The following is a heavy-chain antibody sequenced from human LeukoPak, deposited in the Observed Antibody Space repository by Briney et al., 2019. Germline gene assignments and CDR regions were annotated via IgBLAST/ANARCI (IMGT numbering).Heavy chain of an antibody. CDR3: ARVGIAAAGTGWFDA. CDR2: INPSGGST. J-gene: IGHJ5*02. V-gene: IGHV1-46*01. D-gene: IGHD6-13*01. CDR1: GYTFTSYY. Sequence: ASVKVSCKASGYTFTSYYMHWVRQAPGQGLEWMGIINPSGGSTSYAQKFQGRVTMTRDTSTSTVYMELSSLRSEDTAVYYCARVGIAAAGTGWFDAWGQGTLVTVSS.